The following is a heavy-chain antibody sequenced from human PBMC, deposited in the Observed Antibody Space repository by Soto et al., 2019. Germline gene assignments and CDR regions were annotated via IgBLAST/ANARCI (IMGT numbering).Heavy chain of an antibody. CDR3: ARDNWCGETPGGAGMH. CDR2: INAGNGNT. V-gene: IGHV1-3*01. J-gene: IGHJ4*02. Sequence: QVQLVQSGAEVKKPGASVKVSCKASGYTFTSYAMHWVRQAPGQRLEWMGWINAGNGNTKYSQKFQGRVTITRDTSASTAYMELSSLRSADTAVYYCARDNWCGETPGGAGMHWGQGTMVTVSS. D-gene: IGHD3-10*01. CDR1: GYTFTSYA.